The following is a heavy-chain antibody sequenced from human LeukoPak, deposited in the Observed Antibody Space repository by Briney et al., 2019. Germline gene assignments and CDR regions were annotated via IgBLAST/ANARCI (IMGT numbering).Heavy chain of an antibody. Sequence: SENLSLTCTVSGGPISSGDYYWSWIRQPPGKGLEWIAYMYYSGSTYYNPSLKSRVTMSADTSKNQLSLKLSSVTAADTAVYYCARPYYYDSRIDPWGQGILVAVSS. CDR3: ARPYYYDSRIDP. CDR1: GGPISSGDYY. V-gene: IGHV4-30-4*01. J-gene: IGHJ5*02. D-gene: IGHD3-22*01. CDR2: MYYSGST.